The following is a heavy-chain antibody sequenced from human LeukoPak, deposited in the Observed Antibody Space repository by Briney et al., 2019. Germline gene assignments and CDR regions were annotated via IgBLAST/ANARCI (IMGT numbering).Heavy chain of an antibody. Sequence: ASVKVSCKASEDTFTNYYMHWVRQAPGQGLEWLGIINPNGDRTAYAQNFQGRVTMIRDASTTTFYLELSSLRSEDTAVYFCARDMSTRVTPISYAFDVWGQGTMVIVSS. CDR3: ARDMSTRVTPISYAFDV. J-gene: IGHJ3*01. CDR1: EDTFTNYY. D-gene: IGHD4-23*01. V-gene: IGHV1-46*01. CDR2: INPNGDRT.